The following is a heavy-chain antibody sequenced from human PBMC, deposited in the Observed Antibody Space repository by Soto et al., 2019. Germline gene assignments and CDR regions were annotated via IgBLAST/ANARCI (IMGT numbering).Heavy chain of an antibody. J-gene: IGHJ4*02. CDR1: GGSISSGDYY. CDR2: IYYSGST. Sequence: QVQLQESGPGLVKPSQTLSLTCTVSGGSISSGDYYWSWIRQPPGKGLEWIGYIYYSGSTYYNPSLKSRITISVDTSKDQFSLKLSSVTAADTAVYYCARTSFGYRSGGIDYWGQGTLVTVSS. D-gene: IGHD6-19*01. V-gene: IGHV4-30-4*01. CDR3: ARTSFGYRSGGIDY.